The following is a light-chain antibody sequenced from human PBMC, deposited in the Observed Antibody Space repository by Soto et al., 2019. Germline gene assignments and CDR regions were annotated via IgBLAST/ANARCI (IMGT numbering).Light chain of an antibody. Sequence: QSALAQPASVSGSPGQSITISCTGTSRDVGRYNLVSWYQQHPGKAPKLVIYEDNKRPSGVSNRFSGSKSGNTASQTISGLQAYAEADYYCCSHAGGGTVLFGGGTKLTV. CDR2: EDN. V-gene: IGLV2-23*01. CDR3: CSHAGGGTVL. J-gene: IGLJ2*01. CDR1: SRDVGRYNL.